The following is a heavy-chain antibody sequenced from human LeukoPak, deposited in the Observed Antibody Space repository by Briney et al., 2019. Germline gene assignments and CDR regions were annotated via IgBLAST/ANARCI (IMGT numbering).Heavy chain of an antibody. J-gene: IGHJ6*03. CDR3: ARGKRDIVVVPAAMPEGVTALNYYYYMDV. V-gene: IGHV4-39*07. D-gene: IGHD2-2*01. CDR2: IFYSGST. Sequence: SETLSLTCTVSGGSISTSNYYWGWIRQPPGKGLEWIGNIFYSGSTYYSPSLKSRVTISLDTSRNQFSLKLNSVTAADTAVYYCARGKRDIVVVPAAMPEGVTALNYYYYMDVWGKGTTVTISS. CDR1: GGSISTSNYY.